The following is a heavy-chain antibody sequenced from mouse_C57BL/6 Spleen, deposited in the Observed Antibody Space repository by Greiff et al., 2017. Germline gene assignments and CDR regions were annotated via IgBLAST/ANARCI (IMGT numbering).Heavy chain of an antibody. CDR3: ARSYYSNLYYFDY. Sequence: VQLKQSGPELVKPGASVKISCKASGYSFTGYYMNWVKQSPEKSLEWIGEINPSTGGTTYNQKFKAKATLTVDKSSSTAYMQLKSLTSEDSAVYYCARSYYSNLYYFDYWGQGTTLTVSS. D-gene: IGHD2-5*01. CDR1: GYSFTGYY. CDR2: INPSTGGT. J-gene: IGHJ2*01. V-gene: IGHV1-42*01.